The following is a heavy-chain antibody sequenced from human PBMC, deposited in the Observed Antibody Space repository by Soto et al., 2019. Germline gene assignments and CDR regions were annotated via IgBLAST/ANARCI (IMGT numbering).Heavy chain of an antibody. J-gene: IGHJ4*02. CDR1: GLTFGDYA. CDR2: IRSKAYGGTT. V-gene: IGHV3-49*03. D-gene: IGHD3-22*01. Sequence: GGSLRLSCTASGLTFGDYAMSWFRQAPGKGLEWVGFIRSKAYGGTTEYAASVKGRFTISRDDSKSIAYLQMNSLKTEDTAVYYCTRAYYYDSSGYPTNDYWGQGTLVTVS. CDR3: TRAYYYDSSGYPTNDY.